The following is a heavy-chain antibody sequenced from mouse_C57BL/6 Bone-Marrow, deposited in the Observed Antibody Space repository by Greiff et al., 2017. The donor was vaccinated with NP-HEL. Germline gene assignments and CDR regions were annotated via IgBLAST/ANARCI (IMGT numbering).Heavy chain of an antibody. CDR3: ARTVLDFDY. CDR2: IYPGSGNT. Sequence: VQLQQSGPELVKPGASVKISCKASGYSFTSYYIHWVKQRPGQGLAWIGWIYPGSGNTKYNEKFKGKATLTADTSSSTAYMQLSSLTSEDSAVYYCARTVLDFDYWGQGTTLTVAS. CDR1: GYSFTSYY. J-gene: IGHJ2*01. V-gene: IGHV1-66*01.